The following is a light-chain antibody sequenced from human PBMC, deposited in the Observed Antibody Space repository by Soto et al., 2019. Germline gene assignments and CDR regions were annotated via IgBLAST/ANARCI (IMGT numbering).Light chain of an antibody. V-gene: IGKV1-5*03. CDR3: QQYGHFRT. CDR2: KAS. Sequence: DIKMTQSPSTLSASIGDRVTITCRVSQSTSTWLAWYQQKPGKAPNLLIYKASNLEIGVPSRFSGRGSGTDFTLAISSLQLDDVATYNWQQYGHFRTFGQGTKVEIK. CDR1: QSTSTW. J-gene: IGKJ1*01.